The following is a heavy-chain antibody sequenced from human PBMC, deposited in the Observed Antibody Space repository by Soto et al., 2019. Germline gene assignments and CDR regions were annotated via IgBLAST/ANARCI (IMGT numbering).Heavy chain of an antibody. J-gene: IGHJ6*02. CDR1: GGSISSGGYY. V-gene: IGHV4-31*03. Sequence: SETLSLTCTVSGGSISSGGYYWSWIRQHPGKGLEWIGYIYYSGSTYYNTSLKSRVTISVDTSKNQFSLKLSSVTAEDTAVYYCAASCVGCGGFNYYGMDVWGQGTTVTVSS. D-gene: IGHD2-21*01. CDR2: IYYSGST. CDR3: AASCVGCGGFNYYGMDV.